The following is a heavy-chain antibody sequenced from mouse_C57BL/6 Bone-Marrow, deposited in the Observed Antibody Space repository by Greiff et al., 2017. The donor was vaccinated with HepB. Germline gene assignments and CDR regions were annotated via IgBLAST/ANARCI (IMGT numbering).Heavy chain of an antibody. V-gene: IGHV5-17*01. J-gene: IGHJ3*01. CDR2: ISSGSSTI. CDR3: ARIYYGSSYSWFAY. CDR1: GFTFSDYG. D-gene: IGHD1-1*01. Sequence: DVMLVESGGGLVKPGGSLKLSCAASGFTFSDYGMHWVRQAPEKGLEWVAYISSGSSTIYYADTVKGRFTISRDNAKNTLFLQMTSLRSEDTAMYYCARIYYGSSYSWFAYWGQGTLVTVSA.